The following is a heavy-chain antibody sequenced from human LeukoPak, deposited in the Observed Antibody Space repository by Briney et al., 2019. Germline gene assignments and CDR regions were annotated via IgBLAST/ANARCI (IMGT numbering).Heavy chain of an antibody. V-gene: IGHV3-33*01. CDR2: IWYDGSNK. CDR1: GFTFSSYG. D-gene: IGHD5-18*01. J-gene: IGHJ4*02. Sequence: AGGSLRLSCAASGFTFSSYGMHWVRQAPGKGLEWVAVIWYDGSNKYYADSVKGRFTISRDNSKNTLYLQMNSLRAEDTAVYYCARGSSYGYLREPSFDYWGLGTLVTVSS. CDR3: ARGSSYGYLREPSFDY.